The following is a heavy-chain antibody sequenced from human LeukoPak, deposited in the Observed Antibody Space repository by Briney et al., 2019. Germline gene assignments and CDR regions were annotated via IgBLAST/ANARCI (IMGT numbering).Heavy chain of an antibody. CDR2: ISGSGGST. Sequence: GGSLRLSCAASGFTFSSCAMSWVRQAPGKGLEWVSAISGSGGSTYYADSVKGRFTISRDNSKNTLYLQMNSLRAEDTAVYYCAREVLLWFGDQTGFDYWGQGTLVTVSS. CDR1: GFTFSSCA. J-gene: IGHJ4*02. D-gene: IGHD3-10*01. CDR3: AREVLLWFGDQTGFDY. V-gene: IGHV3-23*01.